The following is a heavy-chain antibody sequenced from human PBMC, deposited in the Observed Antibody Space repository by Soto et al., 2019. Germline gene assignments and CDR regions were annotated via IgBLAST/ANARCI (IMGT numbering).Heavy chain of an antibody. D-gene: IGHD6-6*01. Sequence: GGSLRLSCAASGFTFSSYSMNWVRQAPGKGLEWVSSISSSSSYIYYADSVKGRFTISRDNAKNSLYLQMNSLRAEDTAVYYCARDLYSSSSSSPWFDPWGQGTLVTVSS. V-gene: IGHV3-21*01. CDR3: ARDLYSSSSSSPWFDP. CDR2: ISSSSSYI. J-gene: IGHJ5*02. CDR1: GFTFSSYS.